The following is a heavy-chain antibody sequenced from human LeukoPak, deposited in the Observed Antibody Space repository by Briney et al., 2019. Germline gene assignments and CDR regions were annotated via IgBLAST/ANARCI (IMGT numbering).Heavy chain of an antibody. Sequence: GGSLRLSCAASGFTFGSSAMSWVRQAPGKGPEWVSTFSRSGPDTYYADSVKGRFTIFRDNSKSTLYLQMNSLRAEDTAVYYCAKGSLGSWYYFDYWGQGTLVTVSS. CDR1: GFTFGSSA. CDR2: FSRSGPDT. V-gene: IGHV3-23*01. CDR3: AKGSLGSWYYFDY. J-gene: IGHJ4*02. D-gene: IGHD6-13*01.